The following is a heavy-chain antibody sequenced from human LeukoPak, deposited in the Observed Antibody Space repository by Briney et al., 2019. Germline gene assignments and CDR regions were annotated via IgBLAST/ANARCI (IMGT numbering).Heavy chain of an antibody. Sequence: GGSLRLSCAASGFTFSSYWMSWVRQAPGKGLEWVANIKQDGSEKYYVDSVKGRFTISRGNAKNSLYLQMNSLRAEDTAMYYCARESRILLERLSIDYWGQGTLVTVSS. D-gene: IGHD1-1*01. CDR1: GFTFSSYW. CDR3: ARESRILLERLSIDY. CDR2: IKQDGSEK. J-gene: IGHJ4*02. V-gene: IGHV3-7*03.